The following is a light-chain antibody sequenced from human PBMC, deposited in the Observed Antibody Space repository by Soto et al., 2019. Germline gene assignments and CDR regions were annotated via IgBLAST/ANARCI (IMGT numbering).Light chain of an antibody. V-gene: IGKV3-11*01. CDR3: QQRSNWPPWT. CDR2: DAS. CDR1: KGINGS. J-gene: IGKJ1*01. Sequence: EIVLTQSPDTLSLSPGERATLSCRASKGINGSLACNQHKPGQSPRLLIDDASNRATGIPARFSGSGSGTDFTLTISSLEPEDFAVYYCQQRSNWPPWTFGQGTKVEIK.